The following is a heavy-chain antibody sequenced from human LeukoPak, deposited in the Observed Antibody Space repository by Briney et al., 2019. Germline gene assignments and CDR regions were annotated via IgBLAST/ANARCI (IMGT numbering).Heavy chain of an antibody. J-gene: IGHJ6*03. Sequence: GGSLRLSCAASGFTFSSYDMSWVRQSPGKGLEWVAVISYDGSNINYAESVKGRFTISRDNSKNTLYMQMNSLRAEDTAVYYCAKDQYFVTGYYSHMDVWGKGTMVTISS. V-gene: IGHV3-30*18. CDR1: GFTFSSYD. D-gene: IGHD2-21*02. CDR2: ISYDGSNI. CDR3: AKDQYFVTGYYSHMDV.